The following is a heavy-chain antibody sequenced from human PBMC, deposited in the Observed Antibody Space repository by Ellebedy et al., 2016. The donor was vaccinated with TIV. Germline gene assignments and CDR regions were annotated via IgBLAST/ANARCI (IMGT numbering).Heavy chain of an antibody. J-gene: IGHJ6*02. D-gene: IGHD2-15*01. CDR3: AKGLVVAATDGMDV. Sequence: GGSLRLXCAASGFTFSSYSMNWVRQAPGKGLEWVSSISSSSSYIYYADSVKGRFTISRDNAKNSLYLQMNSLRAEDTAVYYCAKGLVVAATDGMDVWGQGTTVTVSS. V-gene: IGHV3-21*01. CDR1: GFTFSSYS. CDR2: ISSSSSYI.